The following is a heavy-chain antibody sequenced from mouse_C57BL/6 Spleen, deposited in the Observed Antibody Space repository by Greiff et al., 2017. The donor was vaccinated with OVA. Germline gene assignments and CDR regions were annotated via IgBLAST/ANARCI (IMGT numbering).Heavy chain of an antibody. J-gene: IGHJ4*01. CDR3: AAYYYGSSYDSKDYAMDY. V-gene: IGHV1-52*01. CDR1: GYTFTSYW. CDR2: IDPSDSET. D-gene: IGHD1-1*01. Sequence: QVQLQQSGAELVRPGSSVKLSCKASGYTFTSYWMHWVKQRPIQGLEWIGNIDPSDSETHYNQKFKDKATLTVDKSSSTAYMQLSSLTSEDSAVYYCAAYYYGSSYDSKDYAMDYWGQGTSVTVSS.